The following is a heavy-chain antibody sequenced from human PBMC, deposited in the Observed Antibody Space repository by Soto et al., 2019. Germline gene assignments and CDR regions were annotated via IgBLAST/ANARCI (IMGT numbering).Heavy chain of an antibody. CDR3: SSQTSTCAWHH. Sequence: SETLSLTCAVSSGSISSNWWTWVRQPPGKGLEWIGEIYYSGSTNYNAALKSRVTISIDKSMTHVYLDLSSVTAADTAVYYCSSQTSTCAWHHWGQGIQVTVAS. CDR1: SGSISSNW. CDR2: IYYSGST. J-gene: IGHJ5*02. V-gene: IGHV4-4*02.